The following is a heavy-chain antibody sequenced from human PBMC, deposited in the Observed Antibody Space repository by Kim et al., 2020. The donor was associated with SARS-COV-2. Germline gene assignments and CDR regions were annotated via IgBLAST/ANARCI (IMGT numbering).Heavy chain of an antibody. CDR1: GFTFSSYS. J-gene: IGHJ6*02. CDR3: ARGGMGATAERAWYYYYYGVDV. V-gene: IGHV3-48*02. D-gene: IGHD1-26*01. Sequence: GGSLRLSCAASGFTFSSYSMNWVRQAPGKGLEWVSYISSSSSTIYYAYSVKGRFTISRDNAKNSLYLQMNSLRDEDTAVYYCARGGMGATAERAWYYYYYGVDVWGQGTTVTVSS. CDR2: ISSSSSTI.